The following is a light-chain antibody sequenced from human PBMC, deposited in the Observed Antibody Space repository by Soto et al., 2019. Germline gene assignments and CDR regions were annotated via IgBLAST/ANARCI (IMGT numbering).Light chain of an antibody. V-gene: IGKV2D-29*01. CDR1: QSLLHSDGKTY. Sequence: DIVMTQTPLSLSVTPGQPASISCKSSQSLLHSDGKTYLYWYLQKPGQPPQLLIYEVSNRFSGGPDGWGGRGDGIDLTIKIGRVWGGDVGVYYGIQRIQLQLTYGGDTKGEIK. J-gene: IGKJ4*01. CDR2: EVS. CDR3: IQRIQLQLT.